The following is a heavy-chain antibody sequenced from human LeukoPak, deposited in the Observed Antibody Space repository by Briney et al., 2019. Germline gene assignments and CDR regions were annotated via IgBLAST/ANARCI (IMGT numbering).Heavy chain of an antibody. J-gene: IGHJ4*02. CDR2: ISGSGGST. V-gene: IGHV3-23*01. CDR3: AKDGGGSYSYFDY. CDR1: GFTFSSYA. D-gene: IGHD1-26*01. Sequence: GGSLRLSCAASGFTFSSYAMSWVRQAPGKGLEWVSAISGSGGSTYYADSVKGRFTIPRDNSKNTLYLQMNSLRAEDTAVYYCAKDGGGSYSYFDYWGQGTLVTVSS.